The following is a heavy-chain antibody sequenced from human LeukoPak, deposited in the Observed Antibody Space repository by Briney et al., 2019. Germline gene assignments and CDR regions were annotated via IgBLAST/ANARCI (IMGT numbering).Heavy chain of an antibody. J-gene: IGHJ4*02. V-gene: IGHV4-39*07. CDR1: GGSISSSSYY. D-gene: IGHD3-9*01. CDR3: ARVQVYYDILTGYYSYFDY. Sequence: PSETLSLTCTVSGGSISSSSYYWGWIRQPPGKGLEWIGSIYYSGSTYYNPSLKSRVTISVDTSKNQFSLKLSSVTAADTAVYYCARVQVYYDILTGYYSYFDYWGQGTLVTVSS. CDR2: IYYSGST.